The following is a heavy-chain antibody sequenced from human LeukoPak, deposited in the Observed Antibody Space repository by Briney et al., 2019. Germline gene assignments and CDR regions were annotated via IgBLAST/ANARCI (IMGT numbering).Heavy chain of an antibody. V-gene: IGHV4-31*03. CDR3: AREFRTDYGDLDYFDY. CDR2: IYYSGST. D-gene: IGHD4-17*01. Sequence: SETLSLTCTVSGGSISSGGYYWSWIRQHPGKGLEWLGHIYYSGSTYYNPSLKSRVTISVDTSKNQFSLKLSSVTAADTAVYYCAREFRTDYGDLDYFDYWGQGTLVTVSS. CDR1: GGSISSGGYY. J-gene: IGHJ4*02.